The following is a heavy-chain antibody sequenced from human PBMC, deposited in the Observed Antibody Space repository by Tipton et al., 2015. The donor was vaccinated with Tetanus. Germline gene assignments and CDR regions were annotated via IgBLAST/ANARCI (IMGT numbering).Heavy chain of an antibody. V-gene: IGHV4-31*03. Sequence: TLSLTCTVSGGSISSGGYYWSWIRQHPGKGLEWIGYIYYSGSTYYNPSLKSRVTISVDTSKNQFSLKLSSVTAADTAVYYCAGDRYYDILTGYYGVGVDRLYGMDVWGQGTTVTVSS. CDR3: AGDRYYDILTGYYGVGVDRLYGMDV. CDR2: IYYSGST. CDR1: GGSISSGGYY. J-gene: IGHJ6*02. D-gene: IGHD3-9*01.